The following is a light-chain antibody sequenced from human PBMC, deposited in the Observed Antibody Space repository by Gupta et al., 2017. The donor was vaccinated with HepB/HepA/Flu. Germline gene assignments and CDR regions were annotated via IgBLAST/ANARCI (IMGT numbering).Light chain of an antibody. CDR1: QSLLHSNGYNY. CDR2: LGS. J-gene: IGKJ4*01. V-gene: IGKV2-28*01. Sequence: DIVMTQSPLSLPVTPGEPASISCRSSQSLLHSNGYNYLDWYLQKPGQSPQLLIYLGSNRASGVPDRFSGSGSGTDFTLKSSRVEAEDVGVYYCMQDLQTPFFGGGTKVEIK. CDR3: MQDLQTPF.